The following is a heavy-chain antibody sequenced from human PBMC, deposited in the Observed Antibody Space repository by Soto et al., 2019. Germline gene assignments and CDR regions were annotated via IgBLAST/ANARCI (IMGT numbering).Heavy chain of an antibody. J-gene: IGHJ5*01. Sequence: EVHLLESGGGLVQPGGSLRLSCAASGFTFSNYAMTWVRQAPGSGLEGVSGFTGSGGRTYYADSVKGRFTISRDNSKGTLYLQMNSLRAEDTAVYYCAKDTRYGDYVRWFDSWGQGTLVTVSS. CDR3: AKDTRYGDYVRWFDS. CDR1: GFTFSNYA. D-gene: IGHD4-17*01. CDR2: FTGSGGRT. V-gene: IGHV3-23*01.